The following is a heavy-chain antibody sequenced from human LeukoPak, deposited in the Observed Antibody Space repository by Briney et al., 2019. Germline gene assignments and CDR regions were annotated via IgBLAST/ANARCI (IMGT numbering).Heavy chain of an antibody. CDR3: ARGRYYDSSGYYFGYPYYFDY. Sequence: ASVKVSCKASGYTFTGYDINWVRQATGQGLEWMGWMNPNSGNTGYAQKFQGRVTMTRNTSISTAYMELSSLRSEDTAVYYCARGRYYDSSGYYFGYPYYFDYWGQGTLVTVFS. V-gene: IGHV1-8*01. CDR2: MNPNSGNT. J-gene: IGHJ4*02. D-gene: IGHD3-22*01. CDR1: GYTFTGYD.